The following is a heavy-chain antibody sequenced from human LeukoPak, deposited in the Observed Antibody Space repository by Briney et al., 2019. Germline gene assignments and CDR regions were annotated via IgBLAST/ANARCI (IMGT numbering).Heavy chain of an antibody. CDR3: ARDSVELDHAFDI. J-gene: IGHJ3*02. V-gene: IGHV4-31*03. CDR2: IYYSGST. Sequence: PSETLSLTCTVSGGSISSCGYYCSWIRQHPGKGLEWIGYIYYSGSTYYNPSLKSRVTISVDTSKNQFSLKLSSVTAADTAVYYCARDSVELDHAFDIWGQGTMVTVSS. CDR1: GGSISSCGYY. D-gene: IGHD2-2*03.